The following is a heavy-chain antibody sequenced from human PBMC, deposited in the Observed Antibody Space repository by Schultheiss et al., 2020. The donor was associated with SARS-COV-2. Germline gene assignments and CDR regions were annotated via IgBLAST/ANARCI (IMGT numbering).Heavy chain of an antibody. CDR1: GFAFSSYV. D-gene: IGHD4-11*01. CDR3: ARGLRDYSNSYYYYYYYMDV. V-gene: IGHV3-23*01. CDR2: ISGSGGST. Sequence: GGSLRLSCAASGFAFSSYVLHWVRRAPGKGLEWVSAISGSGGSTYYADSVKGRFTISRDNSKNTLYLQMNSLRAEDTAVYYCARGLRDYSNSYYYYYYYMDVWGKGTTVTVSS. J-gene: IGHJ6*03.